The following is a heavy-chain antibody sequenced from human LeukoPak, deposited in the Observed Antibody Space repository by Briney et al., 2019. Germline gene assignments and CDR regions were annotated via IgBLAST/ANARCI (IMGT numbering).Heavy chain of an antibody. J-gene: IGHJ6*02. CDR1: GFTFSSYA. D-gene: IGHD3-22*01. V-gene: IGHV3-23*01. CDR2: ISGSGGST. CDR3: ARKDSSGSSYYYYGMDV. Sequence: GGSLRVSCAASGFTFSSYATSWVRQAPGNGLEWVSAISGSGGSTYYADSVKGRFTISRDNSKNTLYLQMNSLRAEDTAVYYCARKDSSGSSYYYYGMDVWGQGTTVTVSS.